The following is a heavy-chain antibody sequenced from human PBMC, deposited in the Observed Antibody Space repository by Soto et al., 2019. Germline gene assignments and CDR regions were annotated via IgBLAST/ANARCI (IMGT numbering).Heavy chain of an antibody. CDR2: IYYSGST. D-gene: IGHD6-13*01. CDR3: ARDYSSSWNPYYYYGMDV. CDR1: GGSISSGGYY. J-gene: IGHJ6*02. V-gene: IGHV4-31*03. Sequence: SETLSLTCTVSGGSISSGGYYWSWIRQHPGKGLEWIGYIYYSGSTYYKTSLKSRVTISVNTSKKQFSMKLSSVTAADTALYYCARDYSSSWNPYYYYGMDVWGQGTTVTVSS.